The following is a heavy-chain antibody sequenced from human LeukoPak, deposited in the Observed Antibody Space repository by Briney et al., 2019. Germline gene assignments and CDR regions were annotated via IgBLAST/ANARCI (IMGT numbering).Heavy chain of an antibody. V-gene: IGHV5-51*01. D-gene: IGHD3/OR15-3a*01. CDR1: GYTFTNFW. CDR2: VSSSDSDT. CDR3: VRQPRVHTPDF. J-gene: IGHJ4*01. Sequence: GESLKITCEGSGYTFTNFWIGWVRQMPGKGLEWMGIVSSSDSDTRYSPSFQGQVTISAGKSTTTAFLQWISLKASDTATYYCVRQPRVHTPDFWGHGTLVTVSS.